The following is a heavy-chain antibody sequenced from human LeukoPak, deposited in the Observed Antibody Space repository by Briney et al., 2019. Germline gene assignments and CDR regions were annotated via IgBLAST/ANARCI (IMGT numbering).Heavy chain of an antibody. D-gene: IGHD3-10*01. V-gene: IGHV5-51*01. CDR1: GSNFTGYW. Sequence: GAPLQISFETSGSNFTGYWFGWVRQLPGKGREGMGIIFSVDADTRYNPSFQGQVTISADKSFSNSSLKRTTLNAAATAVYYCARSDQLRWFGDPRRPYYYGMGVWGQGTPVTVSS. CDR2: IFSVDADT. CDR3: ARSDQLRWFGDPRRPYYYGMGV. J-gene: IGHJ6*02.